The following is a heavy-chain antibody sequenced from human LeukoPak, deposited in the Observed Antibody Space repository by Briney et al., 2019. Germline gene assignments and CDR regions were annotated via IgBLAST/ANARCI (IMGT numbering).Heavy chain of an antibody. V-gene: IGHV3-23*01. J-gene: IGHJ4*02. Sequence: GGSLRLSCAASGLTFSTYVMSWVRQAPGTGLEWVSAISGSGGSTYYADSVKGRFTISRDNSKNTLYLQMNSLGADDTAVHYCTKGNWRYFDYWGQGTLVTVSS. D-gene: IGHD1-1*01. CDR1: GLTFSTYV. CDR2: ISGSGGST. CDR3: TKGNWRYFDY.